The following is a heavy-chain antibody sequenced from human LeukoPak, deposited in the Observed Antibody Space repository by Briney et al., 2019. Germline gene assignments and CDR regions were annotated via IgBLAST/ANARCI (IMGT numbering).Heavy chain of an antibody. CDR3: ATDRAYCSGGSCYSRKGDYYYYGMDV. J-gene: IGHJ6*02. CDR2: FDPEDGET. CDR1: GYTLTELS. V-gene: IGHV1-24*01. Sequence: ASVTVSCTVSGYTLTELSMHWVRQAPGKGLEWMGGFDPEDGETIYAQKFQGRVTMTEDTSTATAYMELSSLRSEDTAVYYCATDRAYCSGGSCYSRKGDYYYYGMDVWGQGTTVTVSS. D-gene: IGHD2-15*01.